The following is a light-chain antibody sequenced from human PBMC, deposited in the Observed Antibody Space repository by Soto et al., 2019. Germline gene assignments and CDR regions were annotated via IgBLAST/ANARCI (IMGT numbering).Light chain of an antibody. CDR2: EVS. V-gene: IGLV2-14*01. CDR3: SSYTTSTTQV. J-gene: IGLJ1*01. CDR1: SSDIGAYTY. Sequence: QSALTQPASVSGSPGQSITISCTGTSSDIGAYTYVSWYQQHPGKAPKLMIYEVSNRPSGVSNRFSGSKSGNTASLTISGLQAEDEADYYCSSYTTSTTQVFGTGTRSPS.